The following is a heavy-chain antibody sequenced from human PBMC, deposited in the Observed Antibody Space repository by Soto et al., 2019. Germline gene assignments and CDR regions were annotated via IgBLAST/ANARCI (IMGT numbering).Heavy chain of an antibody. CDR1: GFTFSSYS. D-gene: IGHD3-9*01. CDR2: ISSSSSYI. J-gene: IGHJ6*03. Sequence: GGSLRLSCAASGFTFSSYSMNWVRQAPGKGLEWVSSISSSSSYIYYADSVKGRFTISRDNAKNSLYLQMNSLRAEDTAVYYCARANASMTGYYMWGYYYYYMDVWGKGTTVTVSS. CDR3: ARANASMTGYYMWGYYYYYMDV. V-gene: IGHV3-21*01.